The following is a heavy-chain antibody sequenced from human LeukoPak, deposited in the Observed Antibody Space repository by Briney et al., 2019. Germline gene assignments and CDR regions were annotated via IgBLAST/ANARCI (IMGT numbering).Heavy chain of an antibody. CDR2: IWYDGSNK. Sequence: PGGSLRLSCAASGFTFSSYGMHWVRQAPGKGLEWVAVIWYDGSNKYYADSVKGRFTTSRDNSKNTLYLQMNSLRAEDTAVYYCAKPGYYYDSSGYYIDYWGQGTLVTVSS. CDR3: AKPGYYYDSSGYYIDY. D-gene: IGHD3-22*01. CDR1: GFTFSSYG. J-gene: IGHJ4*02. V-gene: IGHV3-33*06.